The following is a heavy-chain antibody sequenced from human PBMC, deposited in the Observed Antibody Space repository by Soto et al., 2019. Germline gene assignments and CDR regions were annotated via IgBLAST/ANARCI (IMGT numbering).Heavy chain of an antibody. J-gene: IGHJ4*02. CDR1: GYTFTSYY. D-gene: IGHD6-19*01. CDR3: ARGYTGEWLEYYFDY. V-gene: IGHV1-46*01. Sequence: ASVKVSCKASGYTFTSYYMHWVRQAPGQGLEWMGIINPSGGSTSYAQKFQGRVTMTRDTSTSTVYMELSSLRSEDTAVYYCARGYTGEWLEYYFDYWGQGTLVTRLL. CDR2: INPSGGST.